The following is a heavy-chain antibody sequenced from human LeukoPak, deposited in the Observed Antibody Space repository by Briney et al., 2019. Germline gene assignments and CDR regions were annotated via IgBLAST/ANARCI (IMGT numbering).Heavy chain of an antibody. CDR1: GYTFTSYD. D-gene: IGHD3-3*01. Sequence: GASVKVSCKASGYTFTSYDINWVRQATGQGLEWMGWISAYNGNTNYAQKLQGRVTMTTDTSTSTAYMELRSLRSDDTAVYYCARDRGRFLGWLYDAFDIWGQGTMVTVSS. CDR2: ISAYNGNT. J-gene: IGHJ3*02. CDR3: ARDRGRFLGWLYDAFDI. V-gene: IGHV1-18*01.